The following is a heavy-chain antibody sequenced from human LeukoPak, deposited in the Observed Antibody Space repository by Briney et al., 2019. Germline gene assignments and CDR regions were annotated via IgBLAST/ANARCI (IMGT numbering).Heavy chain of an antibody. CDR2: INPNSGGI. Sequence: ASVKVSCKASGYTFTGYYMHRVRQAPGQGLEWTGWINPNSGGINYAQKFQGRVTMTRDTYISTAYMELSRLRSDDTAVYFFSRGRRHTIFGVVTPGWFDPWGQGTLVTVSS. V-gene: IGHV1-2*02. CDR1: GYTFTGYY. CDR3: SRGRRHTIFGVVTPGWFDP. D-gene: IGHD3-3*01. J-gene: IGHJ5*02.